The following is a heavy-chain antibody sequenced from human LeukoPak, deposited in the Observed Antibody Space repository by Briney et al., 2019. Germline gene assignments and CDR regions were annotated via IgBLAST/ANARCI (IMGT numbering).Heavy chain of an antibody. CDR1: GGSISSSNW. J-gene: IGHJ3*02. CDR2: IYHSGST. Sequence: SETLSLTCAVSGGSISSSNWWSWVRQPPGKGLEWIGEIYHSGSTNYNPSLNSRVTISVDKSKNQFSLKLSSVTAADTAIFYCARGAHWNDRHRGDVFDIWGQGTMVTVSS. D-gene: IGHD1-1*01. V-gene: IGHV4-4*02. CDR3: ARGAHWNDRHRGDVFDI.